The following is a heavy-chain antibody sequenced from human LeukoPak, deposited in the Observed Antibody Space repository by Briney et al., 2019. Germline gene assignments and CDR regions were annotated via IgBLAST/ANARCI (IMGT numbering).Heavy chain of an antibody. V-gene: IGHV3-7*01. CDR2: IKLDVSET. CDR3: ARKGNAFDF. Sequence: GGSLRLSCAASGFTFSNYWMTWVRQAPGKGLEWVANIKLDVSETCYVDSVRGRFTISRDNTKNSLYLQMDSLRAEDTAVYYCARKGNAFDFWGQGTMVTVSS. D-gene: IGHD3-10*01. CDR1: GFTFSNYW. J-gene: IGHJ3*01.